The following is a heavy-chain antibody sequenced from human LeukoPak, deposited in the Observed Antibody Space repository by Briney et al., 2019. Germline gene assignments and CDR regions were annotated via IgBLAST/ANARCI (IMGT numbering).Heavy chain of an antibody. D-gene: IGHD6-13*01. V-gene: IGHV3-7*01. CDR1: GFTFSSYW. CDR2: IKQDGSEK. CDR3: GRRGSTSWYVY. J-gene: IGHJ4*02. Sequence: GGSLRLSCAASGFTFSSYWMSWVRQAPGKGLKWVASIKQDGSEKYYVDSVKGRFTISRDNAKNSVYLQMNSLRAEDTAVYYCGRRGSTSWYVYWGQGTLVTVSS.